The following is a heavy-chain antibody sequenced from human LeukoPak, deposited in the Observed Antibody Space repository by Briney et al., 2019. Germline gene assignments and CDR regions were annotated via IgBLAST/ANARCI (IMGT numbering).Heavy chain of an antibody. CDR1: GFIVSSSY. D-gene: IGHD2-21*02. Sequence: GSLRLSCAASGFIVSSSYMSWVRQTPGKGLEWVSTFERGGHTAYADSVKGRFTISRDVSENTIYLQMNSLRVEDTAVYYCAKGDTDCTCPGYWGQGTLVTVSS. CDR3: AKGDTDCTCPGY. V-gene: IGHV3-53*01. J-gene: IGHJ4*02. CDR2: FERGGHT.